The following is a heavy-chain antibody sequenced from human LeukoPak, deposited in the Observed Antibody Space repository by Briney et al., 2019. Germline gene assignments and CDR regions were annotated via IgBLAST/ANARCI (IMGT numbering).Heavy chain of an antibody. CDR3: ARVWAHYYGSGSSYYYYGMDV. V-gene: IGHV4-59*01. J-gene: IGHJ6*02. CDR2: IYRGGTM. Sequence: SETLSLTCSVSGGSISDYYWSWIRQPPGKGLGWIGYIYRGGTMNYNPSLKSRVTISVDTSKNQFSLKLSSVTAADTAVYYCARVWAHYYGSGSSYYYYGMDVWGQGTTVTVSS. D-gene: IGHD3-10*01. CDR1: GGSISDYY.